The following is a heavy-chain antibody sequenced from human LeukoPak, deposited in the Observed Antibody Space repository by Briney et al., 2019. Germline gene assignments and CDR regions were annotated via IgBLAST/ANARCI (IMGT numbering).Heavy chain of an antibody. CDR2: IIPIFGTA. Sequence: SVKVSCKASGGTFSSYAISWVRQAPGQGLEWMGGIIPIFGTANYAQKFQGRVTITADESTSTAYMELSSLRSEDTAVYYCASLNYDFWSGSGAFDIWGQGTMVTVSS. J-gene: IGHJ3*02. CDR3: ASLNYDFWSGSGAFDI. V-gene: IGHV1-69*01. D-gene: IGHD3-3*01. CDR1: GGTFSSYA.